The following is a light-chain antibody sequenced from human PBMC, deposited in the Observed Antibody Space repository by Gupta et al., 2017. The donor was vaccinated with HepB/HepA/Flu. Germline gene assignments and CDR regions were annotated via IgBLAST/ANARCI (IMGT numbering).Light chain of an antibody. J-gene: IGKJ4*01. V-gene: IGKV4-1*01. CDR1: QSVLYSSNNKNY. Sequence: DIVMTQSPDSLAVSLGERATINCKSSQSVLYSSNNKNYLAWYQQKPGQPPKLLIYWASTRESGVPDRFSGSGSGTDFTLTISSPQAEDVAVYYCQQYYSTLLLTFGGGTKVEIK. CDR2: WAS. CDR3: QQYYSTLLLT.